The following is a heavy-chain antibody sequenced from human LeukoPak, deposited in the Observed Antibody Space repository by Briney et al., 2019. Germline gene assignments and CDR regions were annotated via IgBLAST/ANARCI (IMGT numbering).Heavy chain of an antibody. V-gene: IGHV1-3*01. CDR1: GYTFKSYA. CDR3: AREGTKYSSSWYVPVDY. J-gene: IGHJ4*02. Sequence: ASVKVSCKASGYTFKSYAMHWVRQAPGQRLEWMGYINAGNGNTRYSQEFQGRVTITRDTSASTAYMELRSLRSDDTAVYYCAREGTKYSSSWYVPVDYWGQGTLVTVSS. D-gene: IGHD6-13*01. CDR2: INAGNGNT.